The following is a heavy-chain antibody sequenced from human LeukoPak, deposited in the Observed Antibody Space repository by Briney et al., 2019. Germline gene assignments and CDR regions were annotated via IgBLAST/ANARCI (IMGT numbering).Heavy chain of an antibody. CDR2: IIPIFGTA. CDR3: ARIRPEYSSSWYRGYFQH. CDR1: GGTFSSYA. D-gene: IGHD6-13*01. V-gene: IGHV1-69*01. Sequence: SVKVSCKASGGTFSSYAISWVRQAPGQGLEWMGGIIPIFGTANYAQKFQGRVTITADESTSTAYMELSSLRSEDTAVYYCARIRPEYSSSWYRGYFQHWGQGTLVTVSS. J-gene: IGHJ1*01.